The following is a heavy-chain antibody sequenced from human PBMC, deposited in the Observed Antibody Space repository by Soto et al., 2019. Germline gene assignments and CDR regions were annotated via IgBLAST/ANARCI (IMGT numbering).Heavy chain of an antibody. D-gene: IGHD5-18*01. CDR1: GFTFRSSA. V-gene: IGHV3-23*01. CDR2: ISGGGGST. Sequence: MRRSCAASGFTFRSSAMSWVRQAPGRGLEGVTAISGGGGSTYYADAVKGRFTISRDNSKNTLYLQMNSLRAEDTAVYYCAKDQYSYGYGYHYGMDVWGQGTTVTVSS. CDR3: AKDQYSYGYGYHYGMDV. J-gene: IGHJ6*02.